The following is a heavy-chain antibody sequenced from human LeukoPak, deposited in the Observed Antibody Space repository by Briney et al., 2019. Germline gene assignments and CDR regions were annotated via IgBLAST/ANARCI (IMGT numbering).Heavy chain of an antibody. D-gene: IGHD6-19*01. CDR3: ARAIYSSGWYGAFGYFDY. V-gene: IGHV4-61*01. CDR2: IYYSGST. J-gene: IGHJ4*02. CDR1: GGSVSSGSYY. Sequence: SETLSLTCTVSGGSVSSGSYYWSWIRQPPGKGLEWIGYIYYSGSTNYNPSLKSRITISVDTSKNQFSLKLSSVTAADTAVYYCARAIYSSGWYGAFGYFDYWGQGTLVTVSS.